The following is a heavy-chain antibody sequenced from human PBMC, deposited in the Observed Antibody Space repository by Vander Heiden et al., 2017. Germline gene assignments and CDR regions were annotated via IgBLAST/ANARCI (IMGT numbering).Heavy chain of an antibody. D-gene: IGHD3-22*01. J-gene: IGHJ5*02. CDR3: ARDAYYDSRGRWFDP. V-gene: IGHV1-2*02. CDR2: INPNSGGT. Sequence: LEWMGWINPNSGGTNSAQKLQGRVTMTRDTSISTAYMELSRLRSDDTAVYYCARDAYYDSRGRWFDPWGQGTLVTVSS.